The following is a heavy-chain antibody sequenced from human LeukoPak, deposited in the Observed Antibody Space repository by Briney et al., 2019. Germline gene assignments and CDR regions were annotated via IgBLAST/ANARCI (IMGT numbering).Heavy chain of an antibody. J-gene: IGHJ4*02. CDR1: GFIVSYSY. V-gene: IGHV3-66*02. Sequence: GGSLRLSCTASGFIVSYSYMSWVRQAPGKGLEWVSLIYSGGSTFYSDSVNGRFTISRDDSKNSLYLKMNSRRVEDTAVYYFARDSVGLDKIDDWGQGTLVTVSS. D-gene: IGHD3/OR15-3a*01. CDR3: ARDSVGLDKIDD. CDR2: IYSGGST.